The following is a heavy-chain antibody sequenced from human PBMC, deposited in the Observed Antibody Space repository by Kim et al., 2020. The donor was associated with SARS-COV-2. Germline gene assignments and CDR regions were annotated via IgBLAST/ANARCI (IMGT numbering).Heavy chain of an antibody. CDR1: GGSFSGYY. D-gene: IGHD3-3*01. CDR3: ARGTNYDFWSGYSSYNYY. CDR2: INHSGST. J-gene: IGHJ6*01. Sequence: SETLSLTCAVYGGSFSGYYWSWIRQPPGKGLEWIGEINHSGSTNYNPSLKSRVTISVDTSKNQFSLKLSSVTAADTAVYYCARGTNYDFWSGYSSYNYY. V-gene: IGHV4-34*01.